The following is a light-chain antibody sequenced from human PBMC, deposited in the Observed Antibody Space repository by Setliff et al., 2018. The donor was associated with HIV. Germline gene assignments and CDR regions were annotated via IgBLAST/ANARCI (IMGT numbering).Light chain of an antibody. J-gene: IGLJ1*01. Sequence: QSALAQPASVSGSPGQSITISCTGTSSDVGSYNLVSWYQQHPGKAPKLMIYEGSKRPSGVSNRFSGSKPGNTASLTISGLQAEDEADYYCCSYAGSSTPDVFGTGTKVTVL. CDR2: EGS. V-gene: IGLV2-23*01. CDR1: SSDVGSYNL. CDR3: CSYAGSSTPDV.